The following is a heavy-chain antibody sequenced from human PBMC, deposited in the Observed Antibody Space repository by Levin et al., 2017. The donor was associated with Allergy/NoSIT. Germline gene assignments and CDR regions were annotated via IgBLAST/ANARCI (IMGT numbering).Heavy chain of an antibody. J-gene: IGHJ4*02. CDR1: GFIFRNYV. V-gene: IGHV3-23*01. CDR2: IGGSGDSA. CDR3: AKKFDGGSSWYAFDH. D-gene: IGHD6-13*01. Sequence: GGSMRLSCAASGFIFRNYVMTWLRQSPRKGLEWVSSIGGSGDSAYYADSVKGRFTVSRDNSKNTLYLQMSSLGAEDTAVYYCAKKFDGGSSWYAFDHWGQGTLVTVSS.